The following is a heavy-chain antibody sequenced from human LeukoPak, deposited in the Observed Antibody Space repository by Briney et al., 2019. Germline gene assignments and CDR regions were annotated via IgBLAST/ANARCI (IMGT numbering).Heavy chain of an antibody. CDR2: MNPNSGNT. J-gene: IGHJ4*02. CDR1: GYTFTSYD. CDR3: ARDRGYSGYEMDY. Sequence: EASVKVSCKASGYTFTSYDINWVRQATGQGLEWMGWMNPNSGNTGYAQKFQGRVTMTRNTSISTAYMELRSLRSDDTAVYYCARDRGYSGYEMDYWGQGTLVTVSS. D-gene: IGHD5-12*01. V-gene: IGHV1-8*01.